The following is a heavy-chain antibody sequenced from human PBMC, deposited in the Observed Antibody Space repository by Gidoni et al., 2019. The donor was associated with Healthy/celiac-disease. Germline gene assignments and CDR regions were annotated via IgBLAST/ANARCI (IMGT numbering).Heavy chain of an antibody. V-gene: IGHV4-31*03. CDR2: IYYSGST. J-gene: IGHJ3*02. D-gene: IGHD6-19*01. Sequence: QVQLQESGPGLVKPSQTLSLTCTVSGGSISSGGYYWSWIRQHPGKGLEWIGYIYYSGSTYYNPSLKSRVTISVDTSKNQFSLKLSSVTAADTAVYYCARVGSSGPRKPHAFDIWGQGTMVTVSS. CDR3: ARVGSSGPRKPHAFDI. CDR1: GGSISSGGYY.